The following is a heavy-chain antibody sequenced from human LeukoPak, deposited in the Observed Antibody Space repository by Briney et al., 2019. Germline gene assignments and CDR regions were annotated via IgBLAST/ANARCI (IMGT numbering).Heavy chain of an antibody. CDR1: GGSISSYY. V-gene: IGHV4-4*09. CDR3: ARLVHDYSNLRLAGDYYYYYMDV. Sequence: SETLSLTCTVSGGSISSYYWSWIRQPPGKGLEWIGYIYTSGSTNYNHSLKSRVTISVDTSKNQFSLKLSSVTAADTAVYYCARLVHDYSNLRLAGDYYYYYMDVWGKGTTVTVSS. D-gene: IGHD4-11*01. CDR2: IYTSGST. J-gene: IGHJ6*03.